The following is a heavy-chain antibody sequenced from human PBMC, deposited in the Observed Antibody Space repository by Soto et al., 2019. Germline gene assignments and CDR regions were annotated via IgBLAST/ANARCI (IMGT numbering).Heavy chain of an antibody. CDR2: IFPLSGTA. CDR1: GGTFSSYS. D-gene: IGHD2-21*02. CDR3: ATSYRGGGCYRYYFYYYAMDV. Sequence: QVQLVQSGAEVKKPGSSVKVSCKTSGGTFSSYSINWVRQAPGQGLEWMGGIFPLSGTAKYAKRFQDRVTITAEESTSTACMELSSLRSEDTAVYYCATSYRGGGCYRYYFYYYAMDVWGHGTAVTVSS. V-gene: IGHV1-69*12. J-gene: IGHJ6*02.